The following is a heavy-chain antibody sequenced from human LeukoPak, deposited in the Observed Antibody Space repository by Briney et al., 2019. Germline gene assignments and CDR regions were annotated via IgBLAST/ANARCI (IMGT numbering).Heavy chain of an antibody. CDR1: GFTFNTYS. D-gene: IGHD3-9*01. Sequence: GGSLRLSCAASGFTFNTYSMNWDRQAPGKGLEWVSSISSSSSYIYYADSVKGRFTISRDNAKNSLYLQMNSLRAEDTALYYCAREYFETPNQLDYWGQGALVTVSS. CDR2: ISSSSSYI. CDR3: AREYFETPNQLDY. J-gene: IGHJ4*02. V-gene: IGHV3-21*04.